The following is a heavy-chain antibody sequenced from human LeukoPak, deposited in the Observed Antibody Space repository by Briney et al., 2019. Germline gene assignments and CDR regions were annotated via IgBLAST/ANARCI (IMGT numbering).Heavy chain of an antibody. Sequence: SETLSLTCAVYVGSFSGYYWSLIRQPPGKGLEWIGEINHSGSTNYNPSLKSRVTISVDTSKNQFSLKLSSVTAADTAVYYCARGPRPGVVVVAATGYFDYWGQGTLVTVSS. J-gene: IGHJ4*02. V-gene: IGHV4-34*01. D-gene: IGHD2-15*01. CDR2: INHSGST. CDR1: VGSFSGYY. CDR3: ARGPRPGVVVVAATGYFDY.